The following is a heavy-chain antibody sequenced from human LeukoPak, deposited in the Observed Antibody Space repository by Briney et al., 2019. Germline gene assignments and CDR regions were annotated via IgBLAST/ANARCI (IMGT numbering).Heavy chain of an antibody. CDR2: IYYSGST. Sequence: PSETLSLTCAVSNYSISSGFYWAWVRQPPGKGLEWIGNIYYSGSTYCNPSLKSRIIISVDTSKNQFSLKLRSVTAADTAVYYCARGSQNYWGQGTLVTVSS. V-gene: IGHV4-38-2*01. CDR1: NYSISSGFY. CDR3: ARGSQNY. J-gene: IGHJ4*02.